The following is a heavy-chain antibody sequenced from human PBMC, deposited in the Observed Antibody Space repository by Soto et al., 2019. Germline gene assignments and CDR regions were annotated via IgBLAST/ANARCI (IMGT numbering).Heavy chain of an antibody. V-gene: IGHV4-59*01. Sequence: QVRLQESGPGLVKPSETLSLTCTVSGASISSYYWSWIRQPPGKGLEWIGYMYNTGSTIYNPSLKSRVTISVDTSKNQFSLKLNSVTAADTAVDYCARDRWGYCGDDCYPVDVWGQGTTVTVSS. CDR2: MYNTGST. CDR1: GASISSYY. D-gene: IGHD2-21*02. CDR3: ARDRWGYCGDDCYPVDV. J-gene: IGHJ6*02.